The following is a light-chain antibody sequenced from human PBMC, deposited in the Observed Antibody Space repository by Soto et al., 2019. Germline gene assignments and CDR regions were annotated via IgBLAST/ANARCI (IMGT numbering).Light chain of an antibody. CDR1: SSNIENNF. Sequence: QSVLTQPPSVSAAPGQKVTISCSGGSSNIENNFVSWYQKLPGTAPKLLIYVNNARPSGIPDRFSGSKSGTSATLGITGLQTGDEADYYCGTWDSRLSVYVFGTGTKLTVL. CDR3: GTWDSRLSVYV. CDR2: VNN. V-gene: IGLV1-51*01. J-gene: IGLJ1*01.